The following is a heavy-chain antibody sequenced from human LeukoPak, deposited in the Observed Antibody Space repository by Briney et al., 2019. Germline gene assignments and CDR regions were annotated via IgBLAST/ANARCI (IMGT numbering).Heavy chain of an antibody. CDR1: GFTFSSYG. D-gene: IGHD6-19*01. CDR2: IRYDGGNK. V-gene: IGHV3-30*02. Sequence: GGSLRLSCAASGFTFSSYGMHWVRQAPGKGLEWVAFIRYDGGNKCYADSVKGRFTISRDNSKNTLYLQMNSLRAEDTAVYYCAKDKYSSGWYYFDYWGQGTLVTVSS. J-gene: IGHJ4*02. CDR3: AKDKYSSGWYYFDY.